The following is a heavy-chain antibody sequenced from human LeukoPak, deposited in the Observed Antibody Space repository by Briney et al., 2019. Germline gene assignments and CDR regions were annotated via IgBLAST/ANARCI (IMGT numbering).Heavy chain of an antibody. D-gene: IGHD3-10*01. Sequence: ASVKVSCKASGYTFTSYAMNWVRQAPGQGLEWMGWINTNTGHPTYAQGFTGRFVFSLDTSVSTAYLQISSLKAEDTAVYYCARPGDVLLWFGEFTDWGQGTLVTVSS. J-gene: IGHJ4*02. CDR1: GYTFTSYA. V-gene: IGHV7-4-1*02. CDR2: INTNTGHP. CDR3: ARPGDVLLWFGEFTD.